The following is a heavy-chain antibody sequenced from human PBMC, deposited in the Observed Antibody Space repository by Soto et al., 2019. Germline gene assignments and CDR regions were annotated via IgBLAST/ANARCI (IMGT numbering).Heavy chain of an antibody. Sequence: ASVKVSCKDSGYTFTSYDINWVRQATGQGLEWMGWMNPNSGNTGYAQKFQGRVTMTRNTSISTAYMELSSLRSEATTVYYCASAEGYSYGMDVWGQGTTVTVSS. V-gene: IGHV1-8*01. CDR3: ASAEGYSYGMDV. CDR2: MNPNSGNT. J-gene: IGHJ6*02. CDR1: GYTFTSYD.